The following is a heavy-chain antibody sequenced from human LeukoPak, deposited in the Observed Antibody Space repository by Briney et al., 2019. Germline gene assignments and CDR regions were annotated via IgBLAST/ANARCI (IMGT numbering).Heavy chain of an antibody. J-gene: IGHJ3*02. CDR3: ARVLKHRGIAARRGAFDI. V-gene: IGHV4-39*07. CDR2: IYYSGST. D-gene: IGHD6-6*01. Sequence: PSETLSLTCTVSGGSISSGSYYWGWIRQPPGKGLEWIGSIYYSGSTYYKPSLKSRVTISVDTSKNQFSLKLSSVTAADTAVYYCARVLKHRGIAARRGAFDIWGQGTMVTVSS. CDR1: GGSISSGSYY.